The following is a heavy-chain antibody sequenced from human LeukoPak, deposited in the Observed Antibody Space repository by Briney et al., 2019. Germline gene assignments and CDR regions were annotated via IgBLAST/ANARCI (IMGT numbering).Heavy chain of an antibody. Sequence: HRASVKVSCKASGYTFTAFYMHWVRQAPGQGLEWMGRVNPNSGGTKYAQKFQGRVTMTTDTSINTAYLELSRLRSDDTAVYYCARGYSSSWLDYWGQGTLVTVSS. D-gene: IGHD6-13*01. CDR1: GYTFTAFY. V-gene: IGHV1-2*06. J-gene: IGHJ4*02. CDR2: VNPNSGGT. CDR3: ARGYSSSWLDY.